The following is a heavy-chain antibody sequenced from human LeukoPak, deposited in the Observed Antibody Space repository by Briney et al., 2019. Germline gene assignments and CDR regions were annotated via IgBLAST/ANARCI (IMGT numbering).Heavy chain of an antibody. CDR2: INHSGST. CDR3: ARVLYDYVWGSYRPDAFDI. V-gene: IGHV4-34*01. J-gene: IGHJ3*02. Sequence: KPSETLSLTCAVYGGSFSGYYWSWIRQPPGKGLEWIGEINHSGSTNYHPSLKSRVTISVDTSKNQFSLKLSSVTAADTAVYYCARVLYDYVWGSYRPDAFDIWGQGTMVTVSS. D-gene: IGHD3-16*02. CDR1: GGSFSGYY.